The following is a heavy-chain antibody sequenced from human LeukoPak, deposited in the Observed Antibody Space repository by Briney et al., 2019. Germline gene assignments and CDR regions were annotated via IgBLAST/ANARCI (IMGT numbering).Heavy chain of an antibody. Sequence: GGSLVLSCAASGFTFSSYGIHRVRQAPGKGLEWVAVISYDGSNKYYADSVKGRFTISRDNSKNTLYLQMNSLRAEDTAVYYCAKGPRVVPAYYYYGMDVWGQGTTVTVSS. CDR2: ISYDGSNK. D-gene: IGHD2-2*01. J-gene: IGHJ6*02. CDR1: GFTFSSYG. V-gene: IGHV3-30*18. CDR3: AKGPRVVPAYYYYGMDV.